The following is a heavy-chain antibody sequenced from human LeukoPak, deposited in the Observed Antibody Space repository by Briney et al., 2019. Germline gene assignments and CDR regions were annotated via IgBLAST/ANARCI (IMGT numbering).Heavy chain of an antibody. CDR3: ARDHAMAVAGLIDY. J-gene: IGHJ4*02. Sequence: GGSLRLSCAASGFTYSRYWMTWVRHAPGKGLEWLANIKEDGSDKYYVDSVEGRFTISRDNAKNSLYLQMNSLRAEDTAVYYCARDHAMAVAGLIDYWGRGTLVTVSS. CDR1: GFTYSRYW. D-gene: IGHD6-19*01. CDR2: IKEDGSDK. V-gene: IGHV3-7*01.